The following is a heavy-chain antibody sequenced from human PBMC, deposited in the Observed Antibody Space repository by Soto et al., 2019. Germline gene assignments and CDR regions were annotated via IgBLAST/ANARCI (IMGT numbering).Heavy chain of an antibody. CDR2: IGSAGDT. CDR3: AREGRGFAGGLDV. J-gene: IGHJ6*02. CDR1: GFTFNTYG. D-gene: IGHD3-10*01. Sequence: GGSLSLSCAASGFTFNTYGMRWVRQVTGKGLEWVSLIGSAGDTYYSDSVKGRFAISRENAKNSLYLQMNSLRAGDTAVYYCAREGRGFAGGLDVWGQGTTVTVSS. V-gene: IGHV3-13*01.